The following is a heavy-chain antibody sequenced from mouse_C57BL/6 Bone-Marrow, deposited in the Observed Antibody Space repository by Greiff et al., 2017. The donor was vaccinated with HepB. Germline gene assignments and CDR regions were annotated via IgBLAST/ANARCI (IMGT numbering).Heavy chain of an antibody. V-gene: IGHV6-6*01. CDR2: IRNKANNHAT. D-gene: IGHD2-3*01. CDR3: TRWLLPYYFDD. Sequence: EVMLVESGGGLVQPGGSMKLSCAASGFTFSDAWMDWVRQSPEKGLEWVAEIRNKANNHATYYAESVKGRFTISRDDSKSSVYLQMNSLRAEDTGIYYCTRWLLPYYFDDWGQGTTLTVSS. CDR1: GFTFSDAW. J-gene: IGHJ2*01.